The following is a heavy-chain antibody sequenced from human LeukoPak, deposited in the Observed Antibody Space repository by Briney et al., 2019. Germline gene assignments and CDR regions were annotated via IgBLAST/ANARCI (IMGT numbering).Heavy chain of an antibody. CDR2: IDSDTYGNTI. D-gene: IGHD3-9*01. CDR1: GFTLSSYS. J-gene: IGHJ4*02. V-gene: IGHV3-48*02. CDR3: ARAYDISTGYYEGFDY. Sequence: KPGGSLRLSCAASGFTLSSYSMNWVRQAPGKGLEWISYIDSDTYGNTIYYPHTVKGRFTISRDNAKNSLYLQMDSLRDEDTAVYYCARAYDISTGYYEGFDYWGQGTLVTVSS.